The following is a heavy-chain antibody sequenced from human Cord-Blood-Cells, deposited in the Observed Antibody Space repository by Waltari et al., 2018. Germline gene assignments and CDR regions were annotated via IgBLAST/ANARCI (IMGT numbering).Heavy chain of an antibody. J-gene: IGHJ6*03. D-gene: IGHD6-13*01. CDR1: GGSFRGYS. CDR3: TGSSWYYYYYYMDV. Sequence: QVQLQRWGAGLLKPSETLSLTCAVYGGSFRGYSWSWIRQPPGKGLEWIGEINHSGSTNYNPSLKSRVTISVDTSKNQFSLKLSSVTAADTAVYYCTGSSWYYYYYYMDVWGKGTTVTVSS. CDR2: INHSGST. V-gene: IGHV4-34*01.